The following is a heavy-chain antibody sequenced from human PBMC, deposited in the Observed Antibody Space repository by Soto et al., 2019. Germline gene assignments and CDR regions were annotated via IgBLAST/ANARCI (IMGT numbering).Heavy chain of an antibody. V-gene: IGHV3-7*01. CDR3: ASQRRDGYFGDY. J-gene: IGHJ4*02. Sequence: GGSLRLSCVGSGFTFSTYWMTWVRQAPGKGLEWVANIKQDGSEKHYVDSVKGRFTISRDNPKNSLYLQMNSLRAEDTAVYYCASQRRDGYFGDYWGQGTLVTVSS. CDR2: IKQDGSEK. CDR1: GFTFSTYW. D-gene: IGHD5-12*01.